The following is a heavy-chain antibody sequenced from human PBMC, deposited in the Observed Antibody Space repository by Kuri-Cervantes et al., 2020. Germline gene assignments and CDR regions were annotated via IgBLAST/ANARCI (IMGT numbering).Heavy chain of an antibody. CDR2: ISYDGSNK. Sequence: GGSLRLSCAASGFTFSSYDMHWVRQAPGKGLEWVAVISYDGSNKYYADSVKGRFTISRDNSKNTLYLQMNSLRAEDTAVYYCAKDLTPGGGDAFDIWGLGTMVTVSS. CDR1: GFTFSSYD. V-gene: IGHV3-30*18. J-gene: IGHJ3*02. CDR3: AKDLTPGGGDAFDI. D-gene: IGHD1-14*01.